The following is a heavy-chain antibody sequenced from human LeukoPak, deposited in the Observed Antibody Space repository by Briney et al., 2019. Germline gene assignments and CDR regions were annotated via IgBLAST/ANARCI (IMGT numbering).Heavy chain of an antibody. CDR3: ARLDHSLWITDY. J-gene: IGHJ4*01. CDR1: GGSFSGYY. V-gene: IGHV4-34*01. Sequence: PSETLSLTCAVYGGSFSGYYWSWIRQPPGKGLEWVGEINHSGSTNYNPSLKSRVTISVDTSKNQFSLKLSSVTVADTAIYYCARLDHSLWITDYWGHGTLVTVSS. CDR2: INHSGST. D-gene: IGHD2-2*03.